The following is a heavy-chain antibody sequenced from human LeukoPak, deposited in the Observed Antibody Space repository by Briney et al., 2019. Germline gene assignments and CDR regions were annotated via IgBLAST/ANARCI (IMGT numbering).Heavy chain of an antibody. Sequence: PGGSLRLSCAASGFTFSSYWMSWVRQAPGKGLEWVANIKQDGSERNYVDSVKGRFTISRDNAKNSFFLQMNSLRAEDTAVYYCARHGSITMVRGRLRYYYMDVWGKGTTVTISS. CDR1: GFTFSSYW. D-gene: IGHD3-10*01. V-gene: IGHV3-7*03. CDR3: ARHGSITMVRGRLRYYYMDV. J-gene: IGHJ6*03. CDR2: IKQDGSER.